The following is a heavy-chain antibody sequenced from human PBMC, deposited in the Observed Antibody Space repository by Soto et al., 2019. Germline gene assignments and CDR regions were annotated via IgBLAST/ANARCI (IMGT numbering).Heavy chain of an antibody. Sequence: QVQLQESGPGLVKPSQTLSLTCTVSGGSISSGGYYWSWIRLHPGKGLEWIGYIYYIGGTNYNPSLKSRVTISVDTSKNQFSLKLSSVTAADTAVYYCAREEGGGYDHRWFDPWGQGTLVTVSS. CDR2: IYYIGGT. CDR1: GGSISSGGYY. D-gene: IGHD5-12*01. J-gene: IGHJ5*02. CDR3: AREEGGGYDHRWFDP. V-gene: IGHV4-31*03.